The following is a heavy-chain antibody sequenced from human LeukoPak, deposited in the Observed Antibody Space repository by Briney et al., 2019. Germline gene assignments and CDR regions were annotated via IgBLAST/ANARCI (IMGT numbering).Heavy chain of an antibody. CDR3: ARGYHSSGYNWFDP. CDR2: INHSGST. D-gene: IGHD3-22*01. Sequence: SETLSLTCAVYGGSFSGYYWSWIRQPPGKGLEWIGEINHSGSTNYNPSLKSRVTISVDTSKKQFSLKLSSVTAADTAVYYCARGYHSSGYNWFDPWGQGTLVTVPS. V-gene: IGHV4-34*01. CDR1: GGSFSGYY. J-gene: IGHJ5*02.